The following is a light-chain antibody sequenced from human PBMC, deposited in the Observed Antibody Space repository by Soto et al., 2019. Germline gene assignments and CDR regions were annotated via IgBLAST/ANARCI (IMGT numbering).Light chain of an antibody. Sequence: ETVLTQSPGTLSLSPGERATLSCRASQSVNSTYLAWYQQNPGQAPRLLIYGASSRATGIPDRFSGSGSGTDFTLTISRLEPEDFAVYFCQQYGSSSYTFGQGTKLEIK. CDR1: QSVNSTY. CDR2: GAS. V-gene: IGKV3-20*01. CDR3: QQYGSSSYT. J-gene: IGKJ2*01.